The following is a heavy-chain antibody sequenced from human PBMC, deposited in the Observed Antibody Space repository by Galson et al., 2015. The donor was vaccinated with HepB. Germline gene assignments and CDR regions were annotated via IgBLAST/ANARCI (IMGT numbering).Heavy chain of an antibody. CDR1: GFTFSSYA. Sequence: SLRLSCAASGFTFSSYAMHWVRQAPGKGLEWVAVISYDGSNKYYADSVKGRFTISRDNSKNTLYLQMNSLRAEDTAVYYCARGLTGVRGVRIINWFDPWGQGTLVTVSS. J-gene: IGHJ5*02. V-gene: IGHV3-30-3*01. CDR3: ARGLTGVRGVRIINWFDP. D-gene: IGHD3-10*01. CDR2: ISYDGSNK.